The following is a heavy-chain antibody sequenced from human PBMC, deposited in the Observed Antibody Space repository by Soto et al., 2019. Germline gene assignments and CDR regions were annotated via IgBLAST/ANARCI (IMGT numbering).Heavy chain of an antibody. CDR2: ISAYNGNT. V-gene: IGHV1-18*01. CDR1: GYTFTSYG. D-gene: IGHD3-9*01. CDR3: ARGGTQVRQYLDWRNNCFDP. J-gene: IGHJ5*02. Sequence: ASVKVSCKASGYTFTSYGISWVRQAPGQGLEWMGWISAYNGNTNYAQKLQGRVTMTTDTSTSTAYMELRSLRSDDTAVYYCARGGTQVRQYLDWRNNCFDPWGQETLVTVS.